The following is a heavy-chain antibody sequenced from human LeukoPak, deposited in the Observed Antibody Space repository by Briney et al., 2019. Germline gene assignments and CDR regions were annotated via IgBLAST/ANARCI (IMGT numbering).Heavy chain of an antibody. Sequence: GGSLRLSCAASGFTFSNYAMSWVRQVPGKGLEWVSAISDNGGRTYYVDSVRDRFTISRDNSKNTLYLQMNSLRAEDTAVYYCSGGGSIAVAGYWGQGTLVTVSS. V-gene: IGHV3-23*01. CDR2: ISDNGGRT. CDR3: SGGGSIAVAGY. CDR1: GFTFSNYA. D-gene: IGHD6-19*01. J-gene: IGHJ4*02.